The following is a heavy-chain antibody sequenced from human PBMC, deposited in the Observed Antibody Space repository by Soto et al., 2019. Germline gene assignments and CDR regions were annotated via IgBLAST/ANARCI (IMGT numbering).Heavy chain of an antibody. V-gene: IGHV1-18*01. Sequence: GASVKVSCKASGYTFTSYGISWVRQAPGQGLEWMGWISAYNGNTNYAQKLQGRVTMTTDTSTSTAYMELRSLRSDDTAVYYCAREGHYDFWSGYYFDYWGQGTLVTVSS. J-gene: IGHJ4*02. CDR2: ISAYNGNT. CDR3: AREGHYDFWSGYYFDY. CDR1: GYTFTSYG. D-gene: IGHD3-3*01.